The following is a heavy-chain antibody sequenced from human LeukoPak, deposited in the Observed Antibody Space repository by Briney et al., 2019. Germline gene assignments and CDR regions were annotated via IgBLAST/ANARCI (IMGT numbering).Heavy chain of an antibody. D-gene: IGHD4-11*01. Sequence: ASVNVSCKASGFRLTRCGVSWVRQAPGQGLEWMGWISNYIGATHYAEKFEDRVTMTIDTSTTTAYMELRSLRYDDTAVYYCARDSDYSGNGNGDWFDPWGQGTVVTVSS. CDR3: ARDSDYSGNGNGDWFDP. CDR1: GFRLTRCG. CDR2: ISNYIGAT. V-gene: IGHV1-18*04. J-gene: IGHJ5*02.